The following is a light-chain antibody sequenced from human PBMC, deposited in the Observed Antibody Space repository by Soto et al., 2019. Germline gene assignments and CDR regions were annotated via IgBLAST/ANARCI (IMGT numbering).Light chain of an antibody. Sequence: EIGLTQSPATLSFSPGERASLSCRASQRGSSYLAWYQQKPGQAPRLLIDDASNRATVIPARFSGSVSGTDFTLTISSLEPEDFAVYYCQQRRSWPPITFGQGTRLEIK. CDR3: QQRRSWPPIT. J-gene: IGKJ5*01. CDR2: DAS. CDR1: QRGSSY. V-gene: IGKV3-11*01.